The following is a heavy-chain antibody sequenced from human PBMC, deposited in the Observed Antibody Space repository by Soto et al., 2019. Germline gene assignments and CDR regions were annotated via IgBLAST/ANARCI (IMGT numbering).Heavy chain of an antibody. CDR3: ASPALWYSSSSPYYYYYGMDV. Sequence: QVQLQESGPGLVKPSQTLSLTCTVSGGSISSGDYYWSWIRQPPGKGLEWIGYIYYSGSTYYNPSLKSRVTISVDTSKNQFSLKLSSVTAADTAVEYCASPALWYSSSSPYYYYYGMDVWGQGTTVTVSS. J-gene: IGHJ6*02. D-gene: IGHD6-6*01. V-gene: IGHV4-30-4*01. CDR2: IYYSGST. CDR1: GGSISSGDYY.